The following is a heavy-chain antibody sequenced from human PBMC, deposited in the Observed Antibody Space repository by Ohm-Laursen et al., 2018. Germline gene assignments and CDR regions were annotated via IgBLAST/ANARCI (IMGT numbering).Heavy chain of an antibody. CDR1: GGSINSYY. J-gene: IGHJ4*02. D-gene: IGHD3-10*01. V-gene: IGHV4-59*08. CDR2: IYYGGST. Sequence: GTLSLTCTVSGGSINSYYWSWIRQPPGKGLEWIGYIYYGGSTDYNPSLKSRVTISVDTSKNQFSLKLSSVTAADTAIYYCATCPHPRGVSMSRGTYYFDYWGQGTLVTVSS. CDR3: ATCPHPRGVSMSRGTYYFDY.